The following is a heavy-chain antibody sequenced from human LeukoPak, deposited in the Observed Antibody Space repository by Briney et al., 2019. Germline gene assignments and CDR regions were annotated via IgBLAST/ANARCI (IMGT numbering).Heavy chain of an antibody. CDR2: ISWNSGSI. CDR1: GFTFDDYA. V-gene: IGHV3-9*01. CDR3: AKLEETGPYSSGTY. J-gene: IGHJ4*02. Sequence: PGGSLRLSCAASGFTFDDYAMHWVRQAPGKGLEWVSGISWNSGSIGYADSVKGRFTISRDNAKNSLYLQMNSLRAEDTALYYCAKLEETGPYSSGTYWGQGTLVTVSS. D-gene: IGHD6-25*01.